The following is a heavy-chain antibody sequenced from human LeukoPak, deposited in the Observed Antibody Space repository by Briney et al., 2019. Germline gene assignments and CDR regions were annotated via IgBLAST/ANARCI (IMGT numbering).Heavy chain of an antibody. CDR3: ATEGDDYDFWSGYREPFDY. J-gene: IGHJ4*02. CDR1: GFTFSSYW. CDR2: INSDGSST. D-gene: IGHD3-3*01. V-gene: IGHV3-74*01. Sequence: GGSLRLSCAASGFTFSSYWMHWVRQAPGKGLVWVSRINSDGSSTSYADSVKGRFTISRDNAKNTLYLQMNSLRAEDTAVYYCATEGDDYDFWSGYREPFDYWGQGTLVTVSS.